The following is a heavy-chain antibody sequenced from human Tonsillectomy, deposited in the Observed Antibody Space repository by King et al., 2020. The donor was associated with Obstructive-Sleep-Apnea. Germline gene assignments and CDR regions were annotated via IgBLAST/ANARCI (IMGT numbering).Heavy chain of an antibody. V-gene: IGHV3-30-3*01. CDR3: ARGTPQGGLPSPFDY. J-gene: IGHJ4*02. Sequence: QVQLVQSGGGVVQPGRSLRLSCAASGFTFSSYAMHWVRQAPGKGLEWVAVISYDGSNKYYADSVKGRFTISRDNSKNTLYLQMNSLRAEDTAVYYCARGTPQGGLPSPFDYWGQGTLVTVSS. CDR1: GFTFSSYA. D-gene: IGHD2-21*02. CDR2: ISYDGSNK.